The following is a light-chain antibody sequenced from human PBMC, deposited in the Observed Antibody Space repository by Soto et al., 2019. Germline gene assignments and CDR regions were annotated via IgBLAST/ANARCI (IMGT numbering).Light chain of an antibody. J-gene: IGKJ1*01. CDR1: QSISSW. CDR2: KAS. CDR3: QQYNSYLWT. Sequence: DIQMTQSPSTLSASVGDRVTITCRASQSISSWLARYQQKPGKAPKLLIYKASSLESGVPSRFSGSGSGTELTLTISSLQPDDFATYYCQQYNSYLWTFGQGTKVEIK. V-gene: IGKV1-5*03.